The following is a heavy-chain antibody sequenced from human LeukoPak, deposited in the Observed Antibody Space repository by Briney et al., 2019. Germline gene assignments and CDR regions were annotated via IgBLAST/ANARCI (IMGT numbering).Heavy chain of an antibody. Sequence: GRSLRLSCAASGFTFSSYAMHWVRQAPGKGLEWVAVISYDGSNKYYADSVKGRFTISRDNSKNTLYLQMNSLRAEDTAVYYCAREISSAAGTFDYWGQGTLVTVSS. V-gene: IGHV3-30*04. D-gene: IGHD6-13*01. J-gene: IGHJ4*02. CDR1: GFTFSSYA. CDR2: ISYDGSNK. CDR3: AREISSAAGTFDY.